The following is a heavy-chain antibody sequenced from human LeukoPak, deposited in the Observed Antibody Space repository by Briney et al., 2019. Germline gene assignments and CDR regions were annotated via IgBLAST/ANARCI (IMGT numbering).Heavy chain of an antibody. J-gene: IGHJ4*02. CDR1: GFIFSDYY. CDR2: ISSSGSTM. Sequence: GGSLRLSCAASGFIFSDYYMSWIRQAPGKGLEWVSYISSSGSTMYYTDSVKGRFTISRDNAKDSLYLQMNSLRAEDTAVYYCARDRRYGYYFDYWGQGILVTVSS. V-gene: IGHV3-11*04. D-gene: IGHD5-18*01. CDR3: ARDRRYGYYFDY.